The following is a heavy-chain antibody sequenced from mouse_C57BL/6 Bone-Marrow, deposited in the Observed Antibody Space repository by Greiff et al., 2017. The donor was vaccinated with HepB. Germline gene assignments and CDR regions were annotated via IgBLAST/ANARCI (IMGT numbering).Heavy chain of an antibody. CDR1: GYSFTDYN. J-gene: IGHJ3*01. CDR3: ARHYGNYPSWFAY. CDR2: INPNYGTT. V-gene: IGHV1-39*01. Sequence: VHVKQSGPELVKPGASVKISCKASGYSFTDYNMNWVKQSNGKSLEWIGVINPNYGTTSYNQKFKGKATLTVDQSSSTASMQLNSLKSEDSAVYYCARHYGNYPSWFAYWGQGTLVTVSA. D-gene: IGHD2-1*01.